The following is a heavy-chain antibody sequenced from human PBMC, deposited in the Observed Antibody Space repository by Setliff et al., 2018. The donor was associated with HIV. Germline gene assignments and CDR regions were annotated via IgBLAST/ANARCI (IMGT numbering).Heavy chain of an antibody. CDR3: ARDAPYCSSHSCSVRLFDY. Sequence: SETLSLTCTVSGITFGNAWMSWIRQTPGKGLGWIGYVYYNGNTNNNPSVMGRVTMSIDTSKNQFSLKLRSVTAADTAMYYCARDAPYCSSHSCSVRLFDYWGQGTLVTVSS. J-gene: IGHJ4*02. CDR1: GITFGNAW. V-gene: IGHV4-59*01. CDR2: VYYNGNT. D-gene: IGHD2-2*01.